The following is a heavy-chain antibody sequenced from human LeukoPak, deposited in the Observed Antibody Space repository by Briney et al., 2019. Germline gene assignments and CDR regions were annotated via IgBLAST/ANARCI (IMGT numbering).Heavy chain of an antibody. J-gene: IGHJ4*02. CDR1: GYTFTGYY. CDR2: ISAYNGNT. V-gene: IGHV1-18*04. Sequence: GASVKVSCKASGYTFTGYYMHWVRQAPGQGLEWMGWISAYNGNTNYAQKLQGRVTMTTDTSTSTAYMELRSLRSDDTAVYYCTLNDYGDYWGQGTLVTVSS. CDR3: TLNDYGDY.